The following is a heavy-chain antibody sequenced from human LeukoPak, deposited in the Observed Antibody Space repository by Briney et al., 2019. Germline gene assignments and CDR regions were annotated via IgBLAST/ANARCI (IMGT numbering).Heavy chain of an antibody. J-gene: IGHJ4*02. CDR1: GYTFTSYD. CDR2: MNPNSGNT. Sequence: GASVKVSCKASGYTFTSYDINWVRQATGQGLEWMGWMNPNSGNTGYAQKFQGRVTMTRNTSISTAYMELSSLRSEDMAVYYCARAVSGYSGYRWEYWGQGTLVTVSS. CDR3: ARAVSGYSGYRWEY. V-gene: IGHV1-8*01. D-gene: IGHD5-12*01.